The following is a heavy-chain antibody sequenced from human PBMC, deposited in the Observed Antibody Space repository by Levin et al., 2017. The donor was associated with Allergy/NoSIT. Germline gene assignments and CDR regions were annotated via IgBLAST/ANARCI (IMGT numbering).Heavy chain of an antibody. CDR3: ARGTYCSGGSCSFFDY. J-gene: IGHJ4*02. CDR1: GFTFSSYA. V-gene: IGHV3-30*14. Sequence: GESLKISCAASGFTFSSYAMHWVRQAPGKGLEWVAVISYDGSNKYYADSVKGRFTISRDNSENTLYLQMNSLRAEDTAVYYCARGTYCSGGSCSFFDYWGQGTLVTVSS. CDR2: ISYDGSNK. D-gene: IGHD2-15*01.